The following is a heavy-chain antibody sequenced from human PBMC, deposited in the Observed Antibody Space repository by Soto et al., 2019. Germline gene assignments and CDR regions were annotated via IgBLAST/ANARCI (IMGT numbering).Heavy chain of an antibody. Sequence: QVQLAESGGGVVQPGRSLRLSCAASGISLSISALHWVRQAPAKGLVWVAAISYAGSIKYYADSVKGRFTITRDNSKNTLYLQMTSLRADDTAVYYCARAEAVAGPYYFDYWGQGTLVTVSS. CDR2: ISYAGSIK. CDR1: GISLSISA. V-gene: IGHV3-30-3*01. J-gene: IGHJ4*02. CDR3: ARAEAVAGPYYFDY. D-gene: IGHD6-19*01.